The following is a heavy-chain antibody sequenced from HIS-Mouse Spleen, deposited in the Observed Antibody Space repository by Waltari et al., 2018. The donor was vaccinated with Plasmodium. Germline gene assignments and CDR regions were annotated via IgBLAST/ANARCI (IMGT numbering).Heavy chain of an antibody. CDR3: ARTIAVVGTGDALDI. D-gene: IGHD6-13*01. CDR1: GFTFSSYW. CDR2: INRDGSRT. Sequence: EVQLVESGGGLVQPGGSLRLSCAASGFTFSSYWMHWVRQAPGKGLVLVSRINRDGSRTRYADSVKGRFTISRDNAKNTLYLQMNSLRAEDTAVYYCARTIAVVGTGDALDIWGQGTMVTVSS. V-gene: IGHV3-74*01. J-gene: IGHJ3*02.